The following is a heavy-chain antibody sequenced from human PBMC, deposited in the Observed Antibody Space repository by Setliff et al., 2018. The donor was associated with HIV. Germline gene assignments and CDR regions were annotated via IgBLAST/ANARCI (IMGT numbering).Heavy chain of an antibody. J-gene: IGHJ3*02. CDR1: EVTFGDYA. D-gene: IGHD3-3*01. Sequence: GGSLRLSCAASEVTFGDYAIHWVRQTPEKGLEWVSLISWDGFTAYYADSVRGRFTISRDNSKNSLYLQMNSLRAEDTAVYYCARDRVNEGVPFDIWGRGTTVTVSS. CDR3: ARDRVNEGVPFDI. V-gene: IGHV3-43D*03. CDR2: ISWDGFTA.